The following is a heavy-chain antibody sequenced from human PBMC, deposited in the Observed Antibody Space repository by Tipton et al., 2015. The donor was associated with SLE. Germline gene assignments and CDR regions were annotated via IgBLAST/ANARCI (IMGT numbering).Heavy chain of an antibody. CDR1: GGSISSGSYY. J-gene: IGHJ2*01. CDR2: IYTSGST. D-gene: IGHD6-19*01. Sequence: TLSLTCTVSGGSISSGSYYWSWIRQPAGKGLEWIGRIYTSGSTNYNPSLKSRVTISVDTSKNQFSLKLSSVTAADTAVYYCARGGWDREWYFDTWGRGPLATVSS. CDR3: ARGGWDREWYFDT. V-gene: IGHV4-61*02.